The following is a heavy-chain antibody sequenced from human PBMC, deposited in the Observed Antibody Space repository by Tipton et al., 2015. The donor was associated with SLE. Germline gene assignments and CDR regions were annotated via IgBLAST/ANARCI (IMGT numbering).Heavy chain of an antibody. CDR2: IYYSGST. J-gene: IGHJ5*02. Sequence: TLSLTCTVSGGSISSGGYYWSWIRQHPGKGLEWIGYIYYSGSTYYNPSLKSQVTISVDTSKNQFSLKLSSVTAEDTAVYYCAGGVSSGYYNWFDPWGQGTLVTVSS. D-gene: IGHD3-22*01. CDR3: AGGVSSGYYNWFDP. CDR1: GGSISSGGYY. V-gene: IGHV4-31*01.